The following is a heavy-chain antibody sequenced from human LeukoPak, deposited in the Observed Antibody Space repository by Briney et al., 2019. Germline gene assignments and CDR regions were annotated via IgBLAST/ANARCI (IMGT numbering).Heavy chain of an antibody. J-gene: IGHJ5*02. CDR1: GYTFTSYG. V-gene: IGHV1-18*01. CDR2: ISAYNGNT. Sequence: GASVKVSCKASGYTFTSYGISRVRQAPGQGLEWMGWISAYNGNTKHAQKIQGRVTMTTDTSTSTAYMELRSLRSDDTAVYYCARERRAAANWFDPWGQGTLVIVSS. CDR3: ARERRAAANWFDP. D-gene: IGHD6-13*01.